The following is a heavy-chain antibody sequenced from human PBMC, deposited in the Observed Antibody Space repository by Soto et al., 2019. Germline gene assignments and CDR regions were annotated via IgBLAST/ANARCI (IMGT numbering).Heavy chain of an antibody. J-gene: IGHJ5*02. CDR1: GYTFTSYA. CDR2: INAGNGNT. V-gene: IGHV1-3*01. CDR3: FYDILTGDSWFDP. D-gene: IGHD3-9*01. Sequence: GASVKVSCKASGYTFTSYAMHWVRQAPGQRLEWMGWINAGNGNTKYSQKFQGRVTITRDTSASTAYMELSSLRSEDTAVYYCFYDILTGDSWFDPWGQGTLVTVSS.